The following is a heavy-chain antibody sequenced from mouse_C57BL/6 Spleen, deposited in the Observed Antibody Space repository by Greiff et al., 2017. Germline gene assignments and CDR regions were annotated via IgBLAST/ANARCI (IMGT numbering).Heavy chain of an antibody. CDR2: IYPGDGDT. CDR3: AYDYDAFYYAMDY. D-gene: IGHD2-4*01. Sequence: VKLMESGPELVKPGASVKISCKASGYAFSSSWMNWVKQRPGKGLEWIGRIYPGDGDTNYNGKFKGKATLTADKSSSTAYMQLSSLTSEDSAVYFCAYDYDAFYYAMDYWGQGTSVTVSS. CDR1: GYAFSSSW. V-gene: IGHV1-82*01. J-gene: IGHJ4*01.